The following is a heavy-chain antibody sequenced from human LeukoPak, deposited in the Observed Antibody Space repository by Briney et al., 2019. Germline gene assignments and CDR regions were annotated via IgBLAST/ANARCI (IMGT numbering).Heavy chain of an antibody. V-gene: IGHV4-59*01. D-gene: IGHD5-12*01. CDR1: GGSISSYY. Sequence: SETLSLTCTVSGGSISSYYWSWIRQPPGKGLEWIGYIYYSGSTNYNPSLKSRVTILVDTSKNQFSLKLSSVTAADTAVYYCARSRGYSGYAYDAFDLWGQGTMVTVSS. J-gene: IGHJ3*01. CDR3: ARSRGYSGYAYDAFDL. CDR2: IYYSGST.